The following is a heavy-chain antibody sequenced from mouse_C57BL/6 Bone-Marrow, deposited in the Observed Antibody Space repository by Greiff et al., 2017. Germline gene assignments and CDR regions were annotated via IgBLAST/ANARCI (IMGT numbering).Heavy chain of an antibody. Sequence: EVQLQESGAELVKPGASVKLSCTASGFNIKDYYMHWVKQRTEQGLEWIGRIDPEDGETKYAPKFPGKATITADTSSNTAYLQLSSLTSEDTAVYYCAFRRYGSSLYAMDYWGQGTSVTVSS. CDR1: GFNIKDYY. CDR3: AFRRYGSSLYAMDY. J-gene: IGHJ4*01. CDR2: IDPEDGET. D-gene: IGHD1-1*01. V-gene: IGHV14-2*01.